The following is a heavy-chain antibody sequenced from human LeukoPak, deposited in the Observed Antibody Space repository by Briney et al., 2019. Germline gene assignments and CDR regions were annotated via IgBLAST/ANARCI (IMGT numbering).Heavy chain of an antibody. CDR2: IRSKAYGGTT. CDR3: SRGGYYDSSGFPYFDY. CDR1: GFIFGDYS. J-gene: IGHJ4*02. D-gene: IGHD3-22*01. V-gene: IGHV3-49*03. Sequence: GSLRLSCTTSGFIFGDYSMSWFRQAPGKGLEWVGFIRSKAYGGTTEYAASVKGRFTISRDDSKSIAYLQMNSLKTEDTAVYSCSRGGYYDSSGFPYFDYWGQGTLVTVSS.